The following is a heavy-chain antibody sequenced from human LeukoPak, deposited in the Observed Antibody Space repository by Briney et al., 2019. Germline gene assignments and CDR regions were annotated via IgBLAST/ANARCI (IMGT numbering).Heavy chain of an antibody. CDR3: ARETSQKGAHYMDV. CDR2: IYYSGST. J-gene: IGHJ6*03. CDR1: GGSISSYY. V-gene: IGHV4-59*01. D-gene: IGHD3-16*01. Sequence: SETLSLTCTVSGGSISSYYWSWIRQPPGKGLEWIGYIYYSGSTNYNPSLKSRVSISVDTSKNQFSLKLRSVTAADTAVYYCARETSQKGAHYMDVWGKGTTVTISS.